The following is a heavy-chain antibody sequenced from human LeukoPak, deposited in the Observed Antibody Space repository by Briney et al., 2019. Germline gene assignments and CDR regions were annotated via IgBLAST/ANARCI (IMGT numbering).Heavy chain of an antibody. CDR2: ISGGGGST. CDR3: AKGRDFWVGRDYFDS. D-gene: IGHD3-3*01. CDR1: EFTFSSYA. V-gene: IGHV3-23*01. J-gene: IGHJ4*02. Sequence: HPGGALRLSCAASEFTFSSYAMTWIRQVPGKGLEWVATISGGGGSTYSGDSVKGRFTISRDNSKNTLYLQMNLLRVDDTAVYYCAKGRDFWVGRDYFDSWGQGVLVTVSS.